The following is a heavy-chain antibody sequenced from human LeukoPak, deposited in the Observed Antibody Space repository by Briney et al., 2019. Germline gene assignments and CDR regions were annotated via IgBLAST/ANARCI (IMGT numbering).Heavy chain of an antibody. V-gene: IGHV3-74*01. J-gene: IGHJ4*02. CDR2: INSDGSST. D-gene: IGHD6-19*01. CDR3: VGSSGWLGFGY. CDR1: RFTFSTYR. Sequence: GGSLRLSCAASRFTFSTYRKHWVRQAPGKRLVWVSRINSDGSSTGYAEAVEGRFTITRDNAKNTLYLKMNSLRAEDTARYCCVGSSGWLGFGYWGQGTLVTVSS.